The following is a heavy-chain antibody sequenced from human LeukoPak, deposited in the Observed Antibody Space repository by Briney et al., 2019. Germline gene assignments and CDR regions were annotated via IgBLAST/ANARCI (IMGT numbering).Heavy chain of an antibody. CDR3: ARVGYYYDSSGYCHHWFDP. V-gene: IGHV4-59*11. CDR1: GGSISSHY. J-gene: IGHJ5*02. D-gene: IGHD3-22*01. Sequence: SETLSLTCTVSGGSISSHYWSWIRQPPGKGLEWIGYIYYSGSTNYNPSLKSRVTISVDTSKNQFSLKLSSVTAADTAVYYCARVGYYYDSSGYCHHWFDPWGQGTLVTVSS. CDR2: IYYSGST.